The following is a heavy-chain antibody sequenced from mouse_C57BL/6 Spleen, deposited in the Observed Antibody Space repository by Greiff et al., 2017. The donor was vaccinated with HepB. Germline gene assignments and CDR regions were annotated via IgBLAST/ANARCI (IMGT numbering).Heavy chain of an antibody. D-gene: IGHD1-1*01. Sequence: QVQLQQSGAELAKPGASVKLSCTASGYTFTSYWMHWVNQRPGQGLEWIGYINPSSGYTKYNQKFKDKATLTADKSSSTAYMQLSSLTYEDSAVYYGARKITTESSGDDAMDYWGQGTSVTVSS. J-gene: IGHJ4*01. CDR2: INPSSGYT. V-gene: IGHV1-7*01. CDR3: ARKITTESSGDDAMDY. CDR1: GYTFTSYW.